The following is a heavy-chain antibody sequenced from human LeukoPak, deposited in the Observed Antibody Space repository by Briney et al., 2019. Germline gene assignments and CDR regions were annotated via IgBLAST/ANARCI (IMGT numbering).Heavy chain of an antibody. CDR1: GGSISSYY. V-gene: IGHV4-59*01. J-gene: IGHJ3*02. Sequence: SETLSLTCTVSGGSISSYYWSWIRQPPGKGLEWIGYIYYSGSTNYNPSLKSRVTISVDTSKNQFSLKLSSVTAADTDVYYCARVPHYDILTGYYWNAFDIWGQGTMVTVSS. CDR2: IYYSGST. CDR3: ARVPHYDILTGYYWNAFDI. D-gene: IGHD3-9*01.